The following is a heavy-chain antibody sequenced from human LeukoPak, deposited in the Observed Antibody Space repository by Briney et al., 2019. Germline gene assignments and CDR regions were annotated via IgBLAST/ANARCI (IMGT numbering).Heavy chain of an antibody. V-gene: IGHV3-33*01. CDR2: IWYDGSNK. D-gene: IGHD1-26*01. J-gene: IGHJ4*02. CDR3: ARDGGSNWYYFDY. CDR1: GFTFSSYG. Sequence: PGGSLRLSCAASGFTFSSYGMHWVRKAPGKGLEWVAVIWYDGSNKYYADSEKGRFTISRDNSKNTLYLQMNSLRAEDTAVYYCARDGGSNWYYFDYWGQGTLVTVSS.